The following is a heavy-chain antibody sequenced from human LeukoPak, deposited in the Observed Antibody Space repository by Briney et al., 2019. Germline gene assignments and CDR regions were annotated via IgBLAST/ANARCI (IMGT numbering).Heavy chain of an antibody. V-gene: IGHV4-59*01. J-gene: IGHJ4*02. CDR1: GGAISSYY. Sequence: SETLFLTCIVSGGAISSYYWSWIRQPPGKTLEWIGYVYYSGNTNYSPSLKSRLTISIDTSKNQFSLKLSSVTAADTAVYYCARVGNGHFDYWGQGTLVTVSS. D-gene: IGHD2-8*01. CDR2: VYYSGNT. CDR3: ARVGNGHFDY.